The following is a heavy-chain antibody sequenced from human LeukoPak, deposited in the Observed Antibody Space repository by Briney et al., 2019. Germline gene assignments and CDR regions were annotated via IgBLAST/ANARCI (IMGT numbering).Heavy chain of an antibody. CDR3: ARAYCSSTSCYNARWFDP. Sequence: ASVKVSCKASGYTFTGYYMHWVRQAPGQGLEWMGWINPSSGGTNYAQKFQGRVTMTRDTSISTAYMELSRLRSDDTAVYYCARAYCSSTSCYNARWFDPWGQGTLVTVSS. CDR2: INPSSGGT. J-gene: IGHJ5*02. D-gene: IGHD2-2*02. V-gene: IGHV1-2*02. CDR1: GYTFTGYY.